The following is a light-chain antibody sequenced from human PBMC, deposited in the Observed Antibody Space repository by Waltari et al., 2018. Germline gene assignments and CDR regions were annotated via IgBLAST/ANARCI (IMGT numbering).Light chain of an antibody. CDR3: QQYNSFPFT. Sequence: DIQMTQFPSTLSASVGDRFTGTCRTSQTSSTWLAWYQQQPGKAPKVLIYKESTLDTGVPSRFSGSGSGTEFTLTITSLHPDDFATYYCQQYNSFPFTFGQGTKLEVK. CDR2: KES. CDR1: QTSSTW. V-gene: IGKV1-5*03. J-gene: IGKJ2*01.